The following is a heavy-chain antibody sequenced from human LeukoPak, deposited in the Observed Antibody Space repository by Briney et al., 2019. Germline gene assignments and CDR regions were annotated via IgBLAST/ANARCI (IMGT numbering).Heavy chain of an antibody. J-gene: IGHJ6*03. CDR1: GFTFSSYS. V-gene: IGHV3-48*04. CDR3: ARDARAAADPGYYYYYMDV. D-gene: IGHD6-13*01. Sequence: GGSLRLSCAASGFTFSSYSMNWVPQAPGKGLEWVSYISSSSSTIYYADSVKGRFTISRDNAKNSLYLQMNSLRAEDTAVYYCARDARAAADPGYYYYYMDVWGKGTTVTVSS. CDR2: ISSSSSTI.